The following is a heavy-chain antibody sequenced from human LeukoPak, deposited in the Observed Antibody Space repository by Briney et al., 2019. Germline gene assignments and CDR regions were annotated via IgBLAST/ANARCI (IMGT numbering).Heavy chain of an antibody. J-gene: IGHJ4*02. CDR2: INHNGST. Sequence: PSETLTLTCAVYGGSFSGYYWSWIRQPPGKGLEWIGEINHNGSTNYNPSLKSRVTISVDTSKNKFSLKLSSVTAADTAVYYCAVSNYDILTGYYNGYFDYWGQGTLVTVSS. CDR3: AVSNYDILTGYYNGYFDY. CDR1: GGSFSGYY. D-gene: IGHD3-9*01. V-gene: IGHV4-34*01.